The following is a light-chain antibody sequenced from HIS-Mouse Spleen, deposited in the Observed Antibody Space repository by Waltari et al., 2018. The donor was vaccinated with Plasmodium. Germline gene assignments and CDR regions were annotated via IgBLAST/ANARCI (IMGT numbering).Light chain of an antibody. CDR1: ALPKTY. J-gene: IGLJ3*02. Sequence: SYALTQPPSVSVSPGQTARITCSGDALPKTYASWYQQKSGQAPVLVIYEDSKRPSGIPERFSGSSSGTMATLTISGAQVEDEADYYCYSTDSSGNHRVFGGGTKLTVL. CDR3: YSTDSSGNHRV. V-gene: IGLV3-10*01. CDR2: EDS.